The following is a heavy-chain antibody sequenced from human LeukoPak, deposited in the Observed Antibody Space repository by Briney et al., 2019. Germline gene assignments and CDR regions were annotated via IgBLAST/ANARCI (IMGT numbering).Heavy chain of an antibody. V-gene: IGHV3-23*01. CDR1: GFTFSGYV. CDR2: ISGSGGST. D-gene: IGHD3-10*01. J-gene: IGHJ2*01. Sequence: GGSLRLSCAASGFTFSGYVMTWVRQPPGKGLQWVADISGSGGSTYYADSVKGRFSISRDNSKNTLYLQMSSLRVEDTAVYYCAREKYYYGSGFDLWGRGTLVTVSS. CDR3: AREKYYYGSGFDL.